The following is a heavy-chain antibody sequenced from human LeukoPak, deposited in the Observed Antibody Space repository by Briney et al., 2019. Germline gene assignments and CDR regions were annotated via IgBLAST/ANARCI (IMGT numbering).Heavy chain of an antibody. CDR2: ILNDGTQP. V-gene: IGHV3-33*01. CDR1: GFMFSHYG. J-gene: IGHJ3*02. Sequence: GGSLRLSCVASGFMFSHYGMHWVRQAPGKGLEWVAVILNDGTQPHYADSVKGRFTISRDNSRNTLFLELNSPRAEDTAVYYCARDDALEDNGLDNWGQGTMVTVSS. CDR3: ARDDALEDNGLDN. D-gene: IGHD2-8*01.